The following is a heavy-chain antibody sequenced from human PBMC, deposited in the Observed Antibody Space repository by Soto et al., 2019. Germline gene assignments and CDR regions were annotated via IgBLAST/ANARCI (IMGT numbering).Heavy chain of an antibody. D-gene: IGHD6-19*01. CDR1: GGTFSSYA. V-gene: IGHV1-69*06. CDR3: AAGIAVDGKGGNYYYGMDV. Sequence: QVQLVQSGAEVKKPGSSVKVSCKASGGTFSSYAISWVRQAPGQGLEWMGGIIPIFGTANYAQKFQGRVTITVDKSTRTAYMELSRLRSEDTAVYYCAAGIAVDGKGGNYYYGMDVWGQGTTVTVSS. J-gene: IGHJ6*02. CDR2: IIPIFGTA.